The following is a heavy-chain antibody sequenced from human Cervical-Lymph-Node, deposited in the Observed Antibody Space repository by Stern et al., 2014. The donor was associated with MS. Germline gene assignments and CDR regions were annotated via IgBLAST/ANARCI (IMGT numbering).Heavy chain of an antibody. CDR2: IIPVLGTT. Sequence: VQLLESGTEVKKPGSSMTLSCKTSGDIFINYALSWVRQAPGKGLEWMGGIIPVLGTTNYAQRFQGRLTITADESTRTAYMELSSLRAEDTAIYYCARDSASAGLYYFDFWGQGTLVTVSS. CDR3: ARDSASAGLYYFDF. D-gene: IGHD2/OR15-2a*01. V-gene: IGHV1-69*01. CDR1: GDIFINYA. J-gene: IGHJ4*02.